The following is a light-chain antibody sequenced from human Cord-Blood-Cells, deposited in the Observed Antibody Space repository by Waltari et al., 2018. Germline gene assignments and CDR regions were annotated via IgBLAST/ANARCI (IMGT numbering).Light chain of an antibody. J-gene: IGLJ2*01. V-gene: IGLV2-14*01. CDR3: SSYTSSSTVV. CDR1: TSDVGGYNH. Sequence: QSALPQPASVSGSPGQSNTISCPGTTSDVGGYNHVSWYQQHPGKAPKLMIYDVSNRPSGVSNRFSGSKSGNTASLTISGLQAEDEADYYCSSYTSSSTVVFGGGTKLTVL. CDR2: DVS.